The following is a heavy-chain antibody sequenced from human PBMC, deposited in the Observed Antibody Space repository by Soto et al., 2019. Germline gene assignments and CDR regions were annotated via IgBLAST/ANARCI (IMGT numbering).Heavy chain of an antibody. Sequence: PWGSLRLSCPTSGFPFSDYYMSWIRQAPGKGLEWLSHISPKSTYRNYADSVKGRFTISRDNTNSSLFTQMTRLGVEDTTVYYFVRGGVGGLFEHWGQGVLVTV. V-gene: IGHV3-11*06. CDR1: GFPFSDYY. D-gene: IGHD2-21*01. CDR3: VRGGVGGLFEH. CDR2: ISPKSTYR. J-gene: IGHJ4*02.